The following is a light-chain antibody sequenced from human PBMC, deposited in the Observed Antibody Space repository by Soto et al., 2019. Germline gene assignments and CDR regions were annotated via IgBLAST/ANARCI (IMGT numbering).Light chain of an antibody. Sequence: QSVLTQPRSVSGSPGQSVTISCTGTSSDVGRYNYVSWYQQHPGKAPKLIIYDVTKRPSGVPDRFSGSKSGNTASLTISGLQAEDEANYYCCSYAGDNIFVFGTGTKVTVL. CDR3: CSYAGDNIFV. CDR1: SSDVGRYNY. V-gene: IGLV2-11*01. CDR2: DVT. J-gene: IGLJ1*01.